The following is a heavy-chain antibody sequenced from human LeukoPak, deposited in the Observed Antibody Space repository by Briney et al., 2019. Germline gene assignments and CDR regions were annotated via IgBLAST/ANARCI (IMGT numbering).Heavy chain of an antibody. CDR3: ARHFLPTRYSSPYY. CDR2: INHSGST. J-gene: IGHJ4*02. Sequence: PSETLSLTCAVYGGSFSGYYWSWIRQPPGKGLEWIGEINHSGSTNYNPSLKSRVTISVDTSKNQFSLKLSSVTAADTAVYYCARHFLPTRYSSPYYWGQGTLVTVSS. D-gene: IGHD6-13*01. CDR1: GGSFSGYY. V-gene: IGHV4-34*01.